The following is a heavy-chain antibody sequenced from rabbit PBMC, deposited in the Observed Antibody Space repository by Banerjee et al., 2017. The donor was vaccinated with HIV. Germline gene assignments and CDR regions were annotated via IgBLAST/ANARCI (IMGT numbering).Heavy chain of an antibody. J-gene: IGHJ2*01. CDR3: ARDWVSGYGYDT. Sequence: QSLEESGGDLVKPGASLTLTCKASGFDFSSYYMSWVRQAPGKGLEWIGYIDPVFGSTYYASWVNGRFTISSHNAQNTLYLQLNSLTAADTATYFCARDWVSGYGYDTWGQGTLVTVS. V-gene: IGHV1S7*01. CDR2: IDPVFGST. D-gene: IGHD3-1*01. CDR1: GFDFSSYY.